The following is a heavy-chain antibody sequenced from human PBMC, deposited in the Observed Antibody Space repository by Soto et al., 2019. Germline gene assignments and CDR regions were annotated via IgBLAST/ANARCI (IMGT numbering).Heavy chain of an antibody. V-gene: IGHV1-18*01. Sequence: QVQLVQSGATQEKPGASVKVSCEAFGYSFDSYAYSWVRQAPGQGLEWMGRIGSGDTNYAKKLQGRVTMTTDTYTNTAYMELRSLRSDDTALYYCARENDPYGFDLWGQGTMVTVSS. CDR2: IGSGDT. CDR3: ARENDPYGFDL. J-gene: IGHJ3*01. CDR1: GYSFDSYA.